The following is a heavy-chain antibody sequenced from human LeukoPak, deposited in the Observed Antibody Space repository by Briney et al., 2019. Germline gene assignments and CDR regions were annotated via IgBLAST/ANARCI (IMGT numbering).Heavy chain of an antibody. J-gene: IGHJ5*02. V-gene: IGHV1-69*13. CDR1: GGTFSSYA. CDR3: ARSPYYDILTGYYTP. D-gene: IGHD3-9*01. Sequence: SVKVSCKASGGTFSSYAISWVRQAPGQGLEWMGGIIPIFGTANYAQKFQGRVTITADESTSTAYMELSSLRSEDTVVYYCARSPYYDILTGYYTPWGQGTLVTVSS. CDR2: IIPIFGTA.